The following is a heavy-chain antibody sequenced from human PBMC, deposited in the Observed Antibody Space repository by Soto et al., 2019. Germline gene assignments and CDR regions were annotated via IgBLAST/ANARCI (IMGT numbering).Heavy chain of an antibody. Sequence: SAKVSCKASGGTFSSYAISWLRQAPGQGLEWMGGIIPIFGTANYAQKFQGRVTITADKSTSTAYMELSSLRSEDTAVYYCARVTEYSSSYDFDYWGQGTLVTVSS. CDR1: GGTFSSYA. J-gene: IGHJ4*02. CDR2: IIPIFGTA. D-gene: IGHD6-6*01. CDR3: ARVTEYSSSYDFDY. V-gene: IGHV1-69*06.